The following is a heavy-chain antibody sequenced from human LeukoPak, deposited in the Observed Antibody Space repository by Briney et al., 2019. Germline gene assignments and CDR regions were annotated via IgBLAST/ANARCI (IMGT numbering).Heavy chain of an antibody. CDR2: ISAYNGST. D-gene: IGHD6-19*01. CDR1: GYTFTSYG. Sequence: ASVKVSCKASGYTFTSYGISWVRQAPGQGLEWMGWISAYNGSTNYAQKLQGRVTMTTDTSTSTAYMELRSLRSDDTAVYYCARGGAVAGTGGYYYGMDVWGQGTLVTVSS. V-gene: IGHV1-18*01. J-gene: IGHJ6*02. CDR3: ARGGAVAGTGGYYYGMDV.